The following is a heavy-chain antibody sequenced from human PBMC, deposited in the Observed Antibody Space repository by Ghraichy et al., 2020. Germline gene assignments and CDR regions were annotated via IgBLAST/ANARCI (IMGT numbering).Heavy chain of an antibody. CDR1: GYSFTSYW. J-gene: IGHJ4*02. Sequence: GESLNISCKGSGYSFTSYWIGWVRQMPGKGLEWMGIIYPGDSDTRYSPSFQGQVTISADKSISTAYLQWSSLKASDTAMYYCARHPHGDFWSGYTVQVSDYWGQGTLVTVSS. CDR3: ARHPHGDFWSGYTVQVSDY. D-gene: IGHD3-3*01. V-gene: IGHV5-51*01. CDR2: IYPGDSDT.